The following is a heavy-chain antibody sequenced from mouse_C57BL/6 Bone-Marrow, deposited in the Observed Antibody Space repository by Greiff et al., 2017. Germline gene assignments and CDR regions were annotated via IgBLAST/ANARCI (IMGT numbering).Heavy chain of an antibody. CDR2: ISSGGSYT. CDR3: AGANWAFAY. Sequence: EVKMVESGGDLVKPGGSLKLSCAATGFTFSSYGMSWVRQTPDKRLEWVATISSGGSYTYYPDSVKGRFTISRDNAKNTLYLQMSSLKAEDTAMYYCAGANWAFAYWGQGTLVTVSA. D-gene: IGHD4-1*01. V-gene: IGHV5-6*02. J-gene: IGHJ3*01. CDR1: GFTFSSYG.